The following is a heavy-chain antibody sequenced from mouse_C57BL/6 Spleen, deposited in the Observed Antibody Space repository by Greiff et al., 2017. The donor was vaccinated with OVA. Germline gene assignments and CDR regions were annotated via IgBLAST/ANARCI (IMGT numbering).Heavy chain of an antibody. Sequence: EVQLQQSGPELVKPGASVKISCKASGYTFTDYYMNWVKQSHGKSLEWIGDINPNNGGTSYNQKFKGKATLTVDKSSSTAYMELRSLTSEDSAVYYCARSFGDVGYDGYYPFAYWGQGTLVTVSA. CDR3: ARSFGDVGYDGYYPFAY. V-gene: IGHV1-26*01. D-gene: IGHD2-3*01. CDR2: INPNNGGT. CDR1: GYTFTDYY. J-gene: IGHJ3*01.